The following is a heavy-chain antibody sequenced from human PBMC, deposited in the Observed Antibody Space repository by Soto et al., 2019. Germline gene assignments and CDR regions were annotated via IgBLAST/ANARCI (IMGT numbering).Heavy chain of an antibody. J-gene: IGHJ6*02. CDR3: SGCSGGACHKNYGMDV. CDR2: ISPSSGHI. CDR1: GFTFSSCT. D-gene: IGHD2-15*01. V-gene: IGHV3-21*06. Sequence: EVHLVESAGGLVKPGGSLRLSCAVSGFTFSSCTMNWVRQAPGKGLEWVSSISPSSGHIYYADSVKGRFTISRDNAKNSLFLQMNSLRGEDTAVYYCSGCSGGACHKNYGMDVWGQGTTVTVSS.